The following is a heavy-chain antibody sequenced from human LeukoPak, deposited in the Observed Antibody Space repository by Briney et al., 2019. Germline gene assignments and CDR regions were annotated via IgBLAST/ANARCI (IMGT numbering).Heavy chain of an antibody. CDR3: GKNHDFWSGTSYYFDY. CDR2: FSGSGGRT. D-gene: IGHD3-3*01. J-gene: IGHJ4*02. Sequence: GSLRPSFAGSGFPLSKLAMGLVRPAPGEGPGVVSAFSGSGGRTYYADSVKGRFTISRDNSKNTLYLHMSSLRAEDTAVYYCGKNHDFWSGTSYYFDYWGQGTLVTVSS. CDR1: GFPLSKLA. V-gene: IGHV3-23*01.